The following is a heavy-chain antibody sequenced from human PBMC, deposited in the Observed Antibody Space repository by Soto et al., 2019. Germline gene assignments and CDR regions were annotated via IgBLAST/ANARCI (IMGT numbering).Heavy chain of an antibody. D-gene: IGHD6-19*01. V-gene: IGHV1-58*01. J-gene: IGHJ4*02. CDR2: IVVGSGNT. Sequence: QMQLVQSGPEVKKPGTSVKVSCKASGFTSTSSAVQWVRQARGQRLEWIGWIVVGSGNTNYAQKFQERVTITRDMSTSTAYMELSSLRSEDTAVYYCAASTPRGGSGSPSWGQGTLVTVSS. CDR3: AASTPRGGSGSPS. CDR1: GFTSTSSA.